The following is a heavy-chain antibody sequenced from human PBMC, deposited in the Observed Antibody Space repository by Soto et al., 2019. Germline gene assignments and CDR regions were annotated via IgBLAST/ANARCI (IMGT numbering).Heavy chain of an antibody. V-gene: IGHV3-9*01. CDR2: IRGNSGSI. CDR1: GLTFDDYA. J-gene: IGHJ3*01. CDR3: AKGMSSCGLVQGALDX. D-gene: IGHD1-1*01. Sequence: GRSLRLSCAASGLTFDDYAMHCVRQAPGKGLEWVGSIRGNSGSIGYADSVKVRFTISIDHAKNSLYLQMNSLRAEDTDLYYCAKGMSSCGLVQGALDXWGQGTRVTV.